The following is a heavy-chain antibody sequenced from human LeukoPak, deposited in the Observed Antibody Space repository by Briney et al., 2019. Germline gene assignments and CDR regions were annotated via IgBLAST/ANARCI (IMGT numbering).Heavy chain of an antibody. J-gene: IGHJ3*02. CDR1: GFTFXXXX. V-gene: IGHV3-48*03. CDR2: ISSSGTTK. CDR3: ARSXXXAFDM. Sequence: RLSXAASGFTFXXXXXNWXXQXPGXGXEWVSYISSSGTTKYYADSVKGRFTLSRDNAKKSLSLQMNSLRAEDTAIYYCARSXXXAFDMWGQGTVVTXSS.